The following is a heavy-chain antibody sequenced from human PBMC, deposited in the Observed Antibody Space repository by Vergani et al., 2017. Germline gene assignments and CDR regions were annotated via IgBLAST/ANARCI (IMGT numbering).Heavy chain of an antibody. CDR3: ARVLNGYDSCGALGN. CDR1: RYTFTSYA. Sequence: QVQLVQSGSELKKPGASVKVSCKASRYTFTSYAVNWVRQAPGQGLEWMGWINTNTGNQTYAQGFTGRFVFSSVTSVSTAYLQINSLKAEDSALYYCARVLNGYDSCGALGNWGQGTLLTVSS. J-gene: IGHJ4*02. V-gene: IGHV7-4-1*02. D-gene: IGHD3-22*01. CDR2: INTNTGNQ.